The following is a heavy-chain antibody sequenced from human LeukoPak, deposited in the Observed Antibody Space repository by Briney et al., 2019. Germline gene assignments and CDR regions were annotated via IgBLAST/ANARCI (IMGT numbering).Heavy chain of an antibody. Sequence: ASETLSLTCTVSGGSISTYSWNWIRQPPGKGLEWIGYISYSGNTDYNPSLKSRVTISVDTSKNQFSLKLSSLIAAETAVSYCARGLYDTSGYYLSYFDYWGQGTLVTVSS. CDR3: ARGLYDTSGYYLSYFDY. CDR1: GGSISTYS. D-gene: IGHD3-22*01. J-gene: IGHJ4*02. V-gene: IGHV4-59*01. CDR2: ISYSGNT.